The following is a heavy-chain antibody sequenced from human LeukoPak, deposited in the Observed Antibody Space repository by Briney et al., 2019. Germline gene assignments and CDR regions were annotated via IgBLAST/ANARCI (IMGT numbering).Heavy chain of an antibody. V-gene: IGHV4-4*07. CDR3: ARGGRRGYYYGSGSYPSKGGYMDV. J-gene: IGHJ6*03. CDR2: IYTSGST. Sequence: SETLSLTCTVSGGSISSYYWSWIRQPAGKGLEWIGRIYTSGSTNYNPSLKSRVTMSVDTSKNQFSLKLSSVTAADTAVYYCARGGRRGYYYGSGSYPSKGGYMDVWGKGTTVTVSS. CDR1: GGSISSYY. D-gene: IGHD3-10*01.